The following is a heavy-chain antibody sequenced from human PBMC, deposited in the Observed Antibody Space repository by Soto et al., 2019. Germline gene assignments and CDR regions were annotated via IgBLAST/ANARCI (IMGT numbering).Heavy chain of an antibody. CDR3: AKGDSSSWNY. CDR1: GFTFSSYG. V-gene: IGHV3-30*18. D-gene: IGHD6-13*01. CDR2: ISYDGSNK. J-gene: IGHJ4*02. Sequence: QVQLVESGGGVVQPGRSLRLSCAASGFTFSSYGMHWVRQAPGKGLEWVAVISYDGSNKYYADSVKGRFTISRDNSKNTLYLQMNSLRAEDTAVYYCAKGDSSSWNYWGQETLVTVSS.